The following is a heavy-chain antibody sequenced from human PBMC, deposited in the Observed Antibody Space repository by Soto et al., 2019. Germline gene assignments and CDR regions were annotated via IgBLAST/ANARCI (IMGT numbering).Heavy chain of an antibody. V-gene: IGHV1-46*01. CDR3: AREGSSSWYHYYGMDV. Sequence: ASVKVSCTASGYTFTSYYMHWVRQAPGQGLEWMGIINPSGGSTSYAQKFQGRVTMTRDTSTSTVYMELSSLRSEDTAVYYCAREGSSSWYHYYGMDVWGQGTTVTVSS. J-gene: IGHJ6*02. CDR1: GYTFTSYY. D-gene: IGHD6-13*01. CDR2: INPSGGST.